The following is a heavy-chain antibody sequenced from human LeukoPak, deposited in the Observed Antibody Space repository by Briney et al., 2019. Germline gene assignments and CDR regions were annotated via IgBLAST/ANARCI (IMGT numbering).Heavy chain of an antibody. Sequence: SETLSLTCTVSGGSISSYYWSWIRQPPGKGLEWIGYIYYSGSTNYNPSLKSRVTVSLDTSKNQISLKLSSVTAADTAVYFCARHTTVVPPHYFDYWGQGTLVTVSS. V-gene: IGHV4-59*08. CDR1: GGSISSYY. CDR3: ARHTTVVPPHYFDY. J-gene: IGHJ4*02. D-gene: IGHD4-23*01. CDR2: IYYSGST.